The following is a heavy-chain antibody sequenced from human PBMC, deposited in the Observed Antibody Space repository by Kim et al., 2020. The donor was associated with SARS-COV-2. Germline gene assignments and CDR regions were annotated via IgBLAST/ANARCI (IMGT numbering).Heavy chain of an antibody. D-gene: IGHD6-19*01. J-gene: IGHJ4*02. Sequence: GGSLRLSCAASGFTFSNYNIDWVRQAPGKGLEWLSFISTSSSSIYYADSVKGRFTISRDNAKNSLYLQMNSLRDEDTALYYCVRDGAYRTGWYTAFDYWGQGTLVTVSS. CDR3: VRDGAYRTGWYTAFDY. V-gene: IGHV3-48*02. CDR1: GFTFSNYN. CDR2: ISTSSSSI.